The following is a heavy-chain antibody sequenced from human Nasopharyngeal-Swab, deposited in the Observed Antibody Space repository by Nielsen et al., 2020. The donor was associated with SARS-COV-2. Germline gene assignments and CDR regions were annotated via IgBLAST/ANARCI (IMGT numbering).Heavy chain of an antibody. CDR3: ARPAHYAPVYYAMDL. CDR2: ISNSGDII. Sequence: GSLGLSCAASGFTFSSYWMSWVRQAPGKGLEWVSYISNSGDIIYYADSVRGRFTISRDNAKNSLYLQMNSLRAEDTAVYYCARPAHYAPVYYAMDLWGQGTTVTVS. D-gene: IGHD4/OR15-4a*01. J-gene: IGHJ6*02. CDR1: GFTFSSYW. V-gene: IGHV3-48*04.